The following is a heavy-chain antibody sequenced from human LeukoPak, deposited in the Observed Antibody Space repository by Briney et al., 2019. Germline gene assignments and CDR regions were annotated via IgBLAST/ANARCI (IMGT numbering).Heavy chain of an antibody. CDR2: MYSGGST. Sequence: PGGSLRLSCAASGLTGSSNFMTWVRQAPGKGLEWVSAMYSGGSTFYADSVRGRFNTSRDNSKKTMFLQMSSLRVEDAAVYYCASSGTASRGAMDVWGQGTTVTVSS. J-gene: IGHJ6*02. V-gene: IGHV3-66*01. CDR3: ASSGTASRGAMDV. D-gene: IGHD1-1*01. CDR1: GLTGSSNF.